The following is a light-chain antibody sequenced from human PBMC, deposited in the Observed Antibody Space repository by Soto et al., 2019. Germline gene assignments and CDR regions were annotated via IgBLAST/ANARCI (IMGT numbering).Light chain of an antibody. CDR3: SSHTSGSTRV. V-gene: IGLV2-14*01. Sequence: QSALTQPASVSGSPGQSITISCPGTSSDIGGYDYVSWYQQHPDKAPKLMIYEVTNRPSGVSNRFSGSKSGNTASLTISGLQAEDEADYYCSSHTSGSTRVFGTGTKLTVL. J-gene: IGLJ1*01. CDR2: EVT. CDR1: SSDIGGYDY.